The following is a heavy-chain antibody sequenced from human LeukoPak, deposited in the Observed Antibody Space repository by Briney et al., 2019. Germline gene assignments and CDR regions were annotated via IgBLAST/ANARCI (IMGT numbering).Heavy chain of an antibody. V-gene: IGHV4-59*01. CDR3: ARSVEGYCSGGSCYYYYYYMDV. CDR2: IYYSGST. CDR1: GGSISSYY. D-gene: IGHD2-15*01. Sequence: SETLSLTCTVSGGSISSYYWSWIRQPPGKGLEWIGYIYYSGSTNYNPSLKSRVTISVDTSKNQFSLKLSSVAAADTAVYYCARSVEGYCSGGSCYYYYYYMDVWGKGTTVTVSS. J-gene: IGHJ6*03.